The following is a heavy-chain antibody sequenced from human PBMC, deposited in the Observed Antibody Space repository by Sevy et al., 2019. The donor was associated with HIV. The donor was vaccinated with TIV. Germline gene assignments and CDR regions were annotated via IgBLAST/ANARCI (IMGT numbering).Heavy chain of an antibody. J-gene: IGHJ5*02. V-gene: IGHV1-2*02. CDR3: ARVRPYYDSSGYYYGWFDP. Sequence: ASVKVSCKASGYTFTGYYMHWVRQAPGQGLEWMGWINPNSGGTNYAQKFQGRVTMTRDTSISTAYMELSRLRSDDTAVYYCARVRPYYDSSGYYYGWFDPWGQRTLVTVSS. CDR1: GYTFTGYY. CDR2: INPNSGGT. D-gene: IGHD3-22*01.